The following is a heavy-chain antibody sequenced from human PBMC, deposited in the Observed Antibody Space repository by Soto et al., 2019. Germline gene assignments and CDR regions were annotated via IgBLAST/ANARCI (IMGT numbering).Heavy chain of an antibody. CDR2: IRGDGTRT. D-gene: IGHD2-21*01. V-gene: IGHV3-74*01. CDR1: GFTFSTYW. Sequence: GGSLRLSCAASGFTFSTYWMHWVRQDPGKGLVWVSRIRGDGTRTNYADSVRGRFTVSRDNAKNTLYLQINSLTAEDTAVYYCARGTLTSIDMVDYWGQGTLVTVSS. J-gene: IGHJ4*02. CDR3: ARGTLTSIDMVDY.